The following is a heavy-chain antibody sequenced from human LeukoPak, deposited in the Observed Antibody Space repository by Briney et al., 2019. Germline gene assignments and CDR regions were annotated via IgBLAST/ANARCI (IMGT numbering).Heavy chain of an antibody. CDR3: AKEAFNWLRSHYYGVDV. CDR1: GFTFSTYA. J-gene: IGHJ6*02. D-gene: IGHD5-12*01. Sequence: GGSLRLSCAASGFTFSTYAMSWVRQAPGKGLEWVSAISFSGGSTHYADSVKGRFTISRDNSKNTLYLQMNSLRAEDTAVYYCAKEAFNWLRSHYYGVDVWAKGPRSPSP. V-gene: IGHV3-23*01. CDR2: ISFSGGST.